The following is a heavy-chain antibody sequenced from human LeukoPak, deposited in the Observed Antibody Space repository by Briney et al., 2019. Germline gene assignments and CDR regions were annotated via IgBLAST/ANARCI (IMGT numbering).Heavy chain of an antibody. J-gene: IGHJ4*02. Sequence: GGSLRLSCAASGFTFSDYYMSWIRQAPGKGLEWVSYISNSGSTIYYADSLKGRFTVSRDNSKNSLYLQMNSLRDEDTAVYFCARDRYYIFDYWGQGAPVTVSA. CDR2: ISNSGSTI. D-gene: IGHD3-10*01. V-gene: IGHV3-11*04. CDR1: GFTFSDYY. CDR3: ARDRYYIFDY.